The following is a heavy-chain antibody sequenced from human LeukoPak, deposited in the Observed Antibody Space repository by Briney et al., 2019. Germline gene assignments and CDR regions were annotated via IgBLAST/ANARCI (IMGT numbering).Heavy chain of an antibody. D-gene: IGHD6-13*01. J-gene: IGHJ5*02. CDR1: GGSISSSSYY. CDR3: ARHLVAAAPDWFDP. Sequence: PSETLSPTCTVSGGSISSSSYYWGWIRQPPGKGLEWIGSIYYSGSTYYNPSLKSRVTISVDTSKNQFSLKLSSVTAADTAVYYCARHLVAAAPDWFDPWGQGTLVTVSS. CDR2: IYYSGST. V-gene: IGHV4-39*01.